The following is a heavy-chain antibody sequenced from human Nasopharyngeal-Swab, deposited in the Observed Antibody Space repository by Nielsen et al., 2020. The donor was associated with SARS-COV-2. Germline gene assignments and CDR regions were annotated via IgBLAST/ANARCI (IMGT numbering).Heavy chain of an antibody. Sequence: SLKISCAASGFTFDDYAMHWVRQAPGKGLEWVSGISWNSGSIGYADSVKGRFTISRDNAKNPLYLQMNSLRAEDTALYYCANLLAGTHYYYGIDVWGQGTTVTVSS. J-gene: IGHJ6*02. V-gene: IGHV3-9*01. CDR3: ANLLAGTHYYYGIDV. CDR2: ISWNSGSI. D-gene: IGHD3-3*02. CDR1: GFTFDDYA.